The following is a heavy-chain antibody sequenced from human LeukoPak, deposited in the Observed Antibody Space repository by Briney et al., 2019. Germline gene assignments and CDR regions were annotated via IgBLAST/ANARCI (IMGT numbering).Heavy chain of an antibody. Sequence: SETLSLTCTVSGGSISSYYWSWIRQPPGKGLEWIGYIYYSGSTNYNPSLKSRVTISVDTSKNQFSLKLSSVTAADTAVYYCARDRIGGYSYGSFDPWGQGTLVTVSS. CDR3: ARDRIGGYSYGSFDP. CDR2: IYYSGST. CDR1: GGSISSYY. V-gene: IGHV4-59*12. J-gene: IGHJ5*02. D-gene: IGHD5-18*01.